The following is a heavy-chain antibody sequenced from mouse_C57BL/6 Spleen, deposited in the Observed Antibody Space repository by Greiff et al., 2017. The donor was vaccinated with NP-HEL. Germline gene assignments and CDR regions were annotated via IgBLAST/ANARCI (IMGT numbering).Heavy chain of an antibody. CDR3: ARDRARYDGSPPGLDV. J-gene: IGHJ1*03. Sequence: QVQLQQPGTELVKPGASVKLSCKASGYTFTSYWMHWVKQRPGQGLEWIGNINPSNGGTNYNEKFKSKATLTVDKSSSTAYMQLSSLTSEDSAVYYCARDRARYDGSPPGLDVWGTGTTVTVSS. D-gene: IGHD2-3*01. V-gene: IGHV1-53*01. CDR2: INPSNGGT. CDR1: GYTFTSYW.